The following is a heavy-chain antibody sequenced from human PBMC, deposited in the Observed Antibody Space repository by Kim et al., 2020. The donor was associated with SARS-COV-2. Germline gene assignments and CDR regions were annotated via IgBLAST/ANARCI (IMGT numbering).Heavy chain of an antibody. V-gene: IGHV3-30*07. CDR3: VRGRWTYPHNWFDP. J-gene: IGHJ5*02. D-gene: IGHD1-7*01. Sequence: AHSVKSRFTTTRDESKNMMYLQMNSLGAEDTAVYYCVRGRWTYPHNWFDPWGQGTLVTVAS.